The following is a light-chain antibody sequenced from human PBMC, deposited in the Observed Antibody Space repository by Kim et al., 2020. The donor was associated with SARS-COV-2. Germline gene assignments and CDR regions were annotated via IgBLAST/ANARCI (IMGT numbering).Light chain of an antibody. V-gene: IGLV2-8*01. Sequence: QSALTQPPSASGSPGQSVTISCTGTSSDVGGYNYVSWYQRLPGKAPKLIIYEVSKRPSGVPDRFSGSKSGNTASLTVSGLKAEDEADYYCNSYGGSNNLVFGGGTQLTVL. CDR1: SSDVGGYNY. J-gene: IGLJ2*01. CDR3: NSYGGSNNLV. CDR2: EVS.